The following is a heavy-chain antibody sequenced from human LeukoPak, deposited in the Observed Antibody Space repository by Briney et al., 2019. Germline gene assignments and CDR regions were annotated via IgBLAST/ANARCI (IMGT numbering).Heavy chain of an antibody. Sequence: GGSLRLSCAASGFTFSSYAMSWVRQAPGKGLEWVGRIKSKSDGATTDYAAPVKGRITISRDDSKNTMYLQMNSLKTEDTAVYYCTTAHYYYDSSGYYLADYWGQGTLVTVSS. D-gene: IGHD3-22*01. V-gene: IGHV3-15*01. CDR1: GFTFSSYA. CDR2: IKSKSDGATT. CDR3: TTAHYYYDSSGYYLADY. J-gene: IGHJ4*02.